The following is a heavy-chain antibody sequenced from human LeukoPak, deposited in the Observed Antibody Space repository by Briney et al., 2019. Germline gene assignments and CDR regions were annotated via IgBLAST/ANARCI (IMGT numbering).Heavy chain of an antibody. CDR3: ARVVVATKKSWRYYYYGMDV. Sequence: LGASVKVSCKASGYTFTGYYMHWVRQAPGQGLEWMGWINPNSGGTNYAQEFQGRVTMTRDTSISTAYMELSRLRSDDTAVYYCARVVVATKKSWRYYYYGMDVWGQGTTVTVSS. CDR1: GYTFTGYY. D-gene: IGHD5-12*01. J-gene: IGHJ6*02. CDR2: INPNSGGT. V-gene: IGHV1-2*03.